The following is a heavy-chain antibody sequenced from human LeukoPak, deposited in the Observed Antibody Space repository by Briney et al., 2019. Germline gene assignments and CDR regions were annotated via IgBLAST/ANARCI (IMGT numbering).Heavy chain of an antibody. CDR3: AKTDSSDYSYYFDY. Sequence: PGGSLRLSCEASGFTFSSYAMSWVRQASGKGLEWVSTISGNGGRTYYADSGKGRFTISRDNSKNTLYLQMNSLRAEDTAVYYCAKTDSSDYSYYFDYWGQGTLVTVSS. V-gene: IGHV3-23*01. D-gene: IGHD3-22*01. CDR1: GFTFSSYA. J-gene: IGHJ4*02. CDR2: ISGNGGRT.